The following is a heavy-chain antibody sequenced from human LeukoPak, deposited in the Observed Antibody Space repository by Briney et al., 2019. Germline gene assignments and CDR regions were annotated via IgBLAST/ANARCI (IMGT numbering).Heavy chain of an antibody. CDR3: AKLKQWQPQRYFFEY. V-gene: IGHV3-21*04. CDR2: IGSSSSYK. CDR1: RFTFSSYS. D-gene: IGHD6-19*01. J-gene: IGHJ4*02. Sequence: GGSLRLSCAASRFTFSSYSMNWVRQAPGKGLEWVSSIGSSSSYKYYAASVKGRFTISRDNAKNSLYLQMNSLRAEDTAVYYCAKLKQWQPQRYFFEYWGQGALVTVAS.